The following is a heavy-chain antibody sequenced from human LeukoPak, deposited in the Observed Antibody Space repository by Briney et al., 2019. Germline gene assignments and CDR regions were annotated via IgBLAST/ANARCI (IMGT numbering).Heavy chain of an antibody. Sequence: GGSLRLSCAASGFTFSSYAMSWVRQAPGKGLEWVSAISGSGGSTYCADSVKGRFTISRDNAKNTLYLQMNSLRAEDTAVYYCARAYCSSTSCYSELFDPWGQGILVTVSS. V-gene: IGHV3-23*01. CDR2: ISGSGGST. J-gene: IGHJ5*02. CDR3: ARAYCSSTSCYSELFDP. D-gene: IGHD2-2*01. CDR1: GFTFSSYA.